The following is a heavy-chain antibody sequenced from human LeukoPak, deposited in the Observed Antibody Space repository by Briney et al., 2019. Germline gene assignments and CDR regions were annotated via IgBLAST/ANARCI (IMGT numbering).Heavy chain of an antibody. J-gene: IGHJ4*02. D-gene: IGHD3-22*01. CDR3: ARDQSMIVVVTEIDY. CDR1: GFTFSSYA. V-gene: IGHV3-30*04. Sequence: GGSLRLSCAASGFTFSSYAMHWVRQAPGKGLEWVAAISYDGSNKYSADSVEGRFTISRDNSKNTLYLQMNSLRAEDTAVYYCARDQSMIVVVTEIDYWGQGTLVTVSS. CDR2: ISYDGSNK.